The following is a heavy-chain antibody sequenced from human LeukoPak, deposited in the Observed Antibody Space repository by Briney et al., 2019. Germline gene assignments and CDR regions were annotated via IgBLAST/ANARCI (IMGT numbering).Heavy chain of an antibody. Sequence: GGSLRLSCAASGFTFSNYWMSWVRQAPGKGLEWVANIKEDGSETYYMGSVKGRFTISRDNAKNSLYQRLNSLRAEDTAVYYCARSSKWLSYGLDVWGQGTTVTVSS. D-gene: IGHD6-19*01. CDR2: IKEDGSET. V-gene: IGHV3-7*01. CDR3: ARSSKWLSYGLDV. J-gene: IGHJ6*02. CDR1: GFTFSNYW.